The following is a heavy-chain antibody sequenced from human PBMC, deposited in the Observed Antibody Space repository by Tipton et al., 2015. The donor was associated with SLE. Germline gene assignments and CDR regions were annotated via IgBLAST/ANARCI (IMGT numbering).Heavy chain of an antibody. CDR2: INHRGNT. D-gene: IGHD6-13*01. V-gene: IGHV4-34*01. J-gene: IGHJ4*02. CDR1: GVSFSGYY. Sequence: TLSLTCAVYGVSFSGYYWNWIRQSPGKSREWVGEINHRGNTTYNPSLKRRVTISIDTSKNQFSLKLSSVTAADTAVYYCARGNIASSGVPLDYWGQGTLVTVSS. CDR3: ARGNIASSGVPLDY.